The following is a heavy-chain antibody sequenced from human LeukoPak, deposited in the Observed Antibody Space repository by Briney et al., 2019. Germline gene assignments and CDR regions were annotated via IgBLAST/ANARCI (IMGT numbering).Heavy chain of an antibody. CDR3: AKGGTSSWYFVFDY. D-gene: IGHD6-13*01. CDR2: ISGSGGNA. J-gene: IGHJ4*02. Sequence: PGGSLRLSCAASRFTFRSYAMTWVRQAPGKGLEWVSVISGSGGNAYYADSVKGRFTISRGNFKNTLYLQMNSLTAEDTAIYYCAKGGTSSWYFVFDYWGQGVLVTVSS. V-gene: IGHV3-23*01. CDR1: RFTFRSYA.